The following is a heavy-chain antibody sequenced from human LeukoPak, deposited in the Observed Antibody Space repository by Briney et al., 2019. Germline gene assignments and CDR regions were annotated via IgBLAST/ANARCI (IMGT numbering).Heavy chain of an antibody. D-gene: IGHD2-2*01. CDR3: ARDPFGQGWGYCSSTSCYPDY. CDR2: IIPIFGTA. CDR1: GGTFSSYA. J-gene: IGHJ4*02. V-gene: IGHV1-69*13. Sequence: GASVKVSCKASGGTFSSYAISWVRQAPGQGLEWMGGIIPIFGTANYAQKFQGRVTITADESTSTAYMELSRLRSDDTAVYYCARDPFGQGWGYCSSTSCYPDYWGQGTLVTVSS.